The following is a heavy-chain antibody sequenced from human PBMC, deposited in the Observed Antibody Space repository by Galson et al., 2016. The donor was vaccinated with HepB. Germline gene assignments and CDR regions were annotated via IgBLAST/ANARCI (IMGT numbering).Heavy chain of an antibody. Sequence: GFTFSSHWMSWVRQAPGRGLEWVANIKQDGSEKYYVDSVKGRFTISRDNAKNSLYLQMNSLRAEDTVVYYCARGVAVAGHYFDYWGQGTLVTVSS. CDR2: IKQDGSEK. CDR1: GFTFSSHW. V-gene: IGHV3-7*05. CDR3: ARGVAVAGHYFDY. D-gene: IGHD6-19*01. J-gene: IGHJ4*02.